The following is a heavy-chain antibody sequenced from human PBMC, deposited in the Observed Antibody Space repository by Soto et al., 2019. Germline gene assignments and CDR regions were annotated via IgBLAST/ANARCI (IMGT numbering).Heavy chain of an antibody. J-gene: IGHJ3*02. CDR2: INAGNGNT. CDR3: ARRRIWSGYSPYHDAFDI. D-gene: IGHD3-3*01. Sequence: QVQLVQSGAEVKKPGASVKVSCKASGYTFTSYAMHWVRQAPGQRLEWMGWINAGNGNTKYSQKFQGRVTITRDTCASTAYMELSSLRSEDTAVYYCARRRIWSGYSPYHDAFDIWGQGTMVTVSS. CDR1: GYTFTSYA. V-gene: IGHV1-3*01.